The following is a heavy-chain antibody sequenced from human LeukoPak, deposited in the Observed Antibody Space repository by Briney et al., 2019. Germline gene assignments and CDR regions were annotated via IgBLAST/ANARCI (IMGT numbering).Heavy chain of an antibody. V-gene: IGHV3-21*04. Sequence: PGGSLRLSCAASGFTFSSYSMNWVRQAPGKGLEWVSSISSSSSYIYYADSVKGRFTISRDNAKNSLYLQMNSLRAEDTAVYYCARIPVDTAMALDYWGQGTLVTVSS. D-gene: IGHD5-18*01. CDR3: ARIPVDTAMALDY. CDR1: GFTFSSYS. CDR2: ISSSSSYI. J-gene: IGHJ4*02.